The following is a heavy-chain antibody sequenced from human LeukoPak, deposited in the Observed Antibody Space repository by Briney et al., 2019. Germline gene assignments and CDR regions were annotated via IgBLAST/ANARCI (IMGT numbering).Heavy chain of an antibody. J-gene: IGHJ4*02. CDR1: GGTFSSYA. V-gene: IGHV1-69*05. Sequence: ASVKVSCKASGGTFSSYAISWVRQAPGQGLEWMGGIIPIFGTANYAQKFQGRVTITTDESTSTAYMELSSLRSEDTAVYYCARVLMNYYDSSGYPPRFDYWGQGTLATVSS. CDR2: IIPIFGTA. CDR3: ARVLMNYYDSSGYPPRFDY. D-gene: IGHD3-22*01.